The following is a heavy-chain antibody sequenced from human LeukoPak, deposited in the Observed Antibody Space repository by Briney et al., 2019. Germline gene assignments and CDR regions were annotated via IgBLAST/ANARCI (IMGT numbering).Heavy chain of an antibody. J-gene: IGHJ4*02. V-gene: IGHV3-30*18. CDR3: AKDGGRYFDWLNDY. CDR1: GFTFSSYG. Sequence: TGGSLRLSCAASGFTFSSYGMHWVRQAPGKGLEWVAVISYDGSNKYYADSVKGRFTISRDNSKNTLYLQMNSLRAEDTAVYYCAKDGGRYFDWLNDYWGQGTLVTVSS. CDR2: ISYDGSNK. D-gene: IGHD3-9*01.